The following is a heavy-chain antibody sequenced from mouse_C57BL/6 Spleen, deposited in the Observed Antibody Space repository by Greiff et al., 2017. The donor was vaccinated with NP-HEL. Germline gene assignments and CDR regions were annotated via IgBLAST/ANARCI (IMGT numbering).Heavy chain of an antibody. D-gene: IGHD1-1*01. V-gene: IGHV1-50*01. Sequence: VQLQQPGAELVKPGASVKLSCKASGYTFTSYWMQWVKQRPGQGLEWIGEIDPSDSYTNYNQKFKGKATLTVDTSSSTAYMQLSSLTSEDSAVYYCARDGLTVVATDYWGQGTTLTVSS. CDR1: GYTFTSYW. J-gene: IGHJ2*01. CDR2: IDPSDSYT. CDR3: ARDGLTVVATDY.